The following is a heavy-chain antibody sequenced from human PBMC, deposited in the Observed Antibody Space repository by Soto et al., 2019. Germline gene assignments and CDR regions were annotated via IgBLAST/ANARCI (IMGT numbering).Heavy chain of an antibody. CDR2: IIPIFGTA. CDR3: AREPITIFGVVIHPGYYYGMDV. Sequence: QVQLVQSGAEVKKPGSSVKVSCKASGGTFSSYAISWVRQAPGQGLEWMGGIIPIFGTANYAQKFQGRVTITADESTSTAYMELSSLRSEDTAVYYCAREPITIFGVVIHPGYYYGMDVWGQGTTVTVSS. V-gene: IGHV1-69*12. CDR1: GGTFSSYA. J-gene: IGHJ6*02. D-gene: IGHD3-3*01.